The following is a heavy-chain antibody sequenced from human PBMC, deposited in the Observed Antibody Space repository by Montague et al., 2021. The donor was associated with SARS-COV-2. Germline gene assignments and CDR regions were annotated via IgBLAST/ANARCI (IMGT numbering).Heavy chain of an antibody. V-gene: IGHV4-59*01. Sequence: SETLSLTCIVSGGSTNYYYWSWIRQSPGKGLEWIGYMYYSGSTNYNPSLKSRVTMSIDRSKSQFSLKLRSVTAADTAVYYCARVARYCTNGVCQTYYYGLDVWGQGTTVTVFS. D-gene: IGHD2-8*01. J-gene: IGHJ6*02. CDR3: ARVARYCTNGVCQTYYYGLDV. CDR1: GGSTNYYY. CDR2: MYYSGST.